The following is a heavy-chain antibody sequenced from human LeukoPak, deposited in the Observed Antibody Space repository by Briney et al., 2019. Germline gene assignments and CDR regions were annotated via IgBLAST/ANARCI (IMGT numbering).Heavy chain of an antibody. J-gene: IGHJ5*02. V-gene: IGHV1-2*06. CDR1: GYTFTGYY. CDR3: ARVVPARRVALDP. D-gene: IGHD6-6*01. CDR2: INPNSGGT. Sequence: ASVNVSCKASGYTFTGYYMHWVRQAPGQGLEWMGRINPNSGGTNYAQKFQGRVTMTRDTSISTAYMELSRLRSDDTAVYYCARVVPARRVALDPWGQGTLVTVSS.